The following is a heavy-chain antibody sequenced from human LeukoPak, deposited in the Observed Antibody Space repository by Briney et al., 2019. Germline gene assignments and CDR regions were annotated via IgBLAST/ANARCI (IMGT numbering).Heavy chain of an antibody. D-gene: IGHD1-26*01. V-gene: IGHV3-30*18. CDR1: GFIFREYA. Sequence: PGGSLRLSCAASGFIFREYALHWVRQAPGQGLEWLAIISYDGSNHYYADSVKGRFTISRDNARNSLYLQMNSLRPEDTALYYCAKTLGGTLYNAFDVWGQGTKVTVSS. CDR2: ISYDGSNH. CDR3: AKTLGGTLYNAFDV. J-gene: IGHJ3*01.